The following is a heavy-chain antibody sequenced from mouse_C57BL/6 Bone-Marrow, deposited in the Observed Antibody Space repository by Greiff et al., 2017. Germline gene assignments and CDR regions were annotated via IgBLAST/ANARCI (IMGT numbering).Heavy chain of an antibody. CDR1: GYTFTSYG. Sequence: VHLVESGAELARPGASVKLSCKASGYTFTSYGISWVKQRTGQGLEWIGEIYPRSGNTYYNEKFKGKATLTADKSSSTAYMELRSLTSEDSAVYFCARGITTVVRDYWGQGTTLTVSS. D-gene: IGHD1-1*01. CDR2: IYPRSGNT. CDR3: ARGITTVVRDY. V-gene: IGHV1-81*01. J-gene: IGHJ2*01.